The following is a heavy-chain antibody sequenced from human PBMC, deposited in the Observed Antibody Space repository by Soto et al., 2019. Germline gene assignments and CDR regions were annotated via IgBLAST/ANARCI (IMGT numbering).Heavy chain of an antibody. CDR2: IFTSGST. V-gene: IGHV3-23*01. CDR1: GFTLSSYS. CDR3: ARDRHPDGIWTFAY. J-gene: IGHJ4*02. D-gene: IGHD3-9*01. Sequence: GGSLRLSCSASGFTLSSYSMMWIRLTPEKGLEWVSAIFTSGSTSSADSVTGRFFISRDNSRNMVFLQMNSLRVDDTAVYFCARDRHPDGIWTFAYWGQGTLVTVSS.